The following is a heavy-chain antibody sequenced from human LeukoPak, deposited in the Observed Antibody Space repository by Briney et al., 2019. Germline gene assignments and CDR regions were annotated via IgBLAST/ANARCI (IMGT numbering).Heavy chain of an antibody. Sequence: GGSLRLSCAASGFTFSSYAMSWVRQAPGKGLEWVSGIHWNGGSTGHAYSVKGRFTISRDNAKNSLYLQMNSLRAEDTALYHCARSYSGSYYYYYMDVWGKGTTVTVSS. CDR3: ARSYSGSYYYYYMDV. D-gene: IGHD1-26*01. CDR2: IHWNGGST. V-gene: IGHV3-20*01. J-gene: IGHJ6*03. CDR1: GFTFSSYA.